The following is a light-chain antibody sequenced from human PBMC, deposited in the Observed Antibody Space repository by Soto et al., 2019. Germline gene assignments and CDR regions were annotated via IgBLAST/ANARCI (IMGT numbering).Light chain of an antibody. CDR3: SSFAGNNNLV. V-gene: IGLV2-8*01. J-gene: IGLJ2*01. CDR1: SSDVGGYNY. CDR2: EVS. Sequence: QSALTQPPSASGSPGQSVTISCTGTSSDVGGYNYVSSYQQHPGKAPKLMISEVSKRPSGVPDRFSGSKSGNTASLTVSGLQAEDEADYYCSSFAGNNNLVFGGGTKVTVL.